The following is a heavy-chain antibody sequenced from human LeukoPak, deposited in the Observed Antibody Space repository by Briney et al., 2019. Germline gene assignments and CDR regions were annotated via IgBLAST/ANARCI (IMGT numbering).Heavy chain of an antibody. J-gene: IGHJ4*02. CDR3: ARLGITMVRGVIPPDY. CDR1: GGTFSSYA. CDR2: IIPIFGTA. Sequence: ASVKVSCKASGGTFSSYAISWVRQAPGQGLEWMGGIIPIFGTANYAQKFQGRVTITADESTSTAYMELSSLRSEDTAVYYCARLGITMVRGVIPPDYWGQGTLVTVSS. V-gene: IGHV1-69*13. D-gene: IGHD3-10*01.